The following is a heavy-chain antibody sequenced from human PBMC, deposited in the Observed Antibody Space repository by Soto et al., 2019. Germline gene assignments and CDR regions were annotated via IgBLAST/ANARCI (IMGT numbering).Heavy chain of an antibody. CDR2: IVGSGDNT. V-gene: IGHV3-23*01. D-gene: IGHD3-10*01. CDR1: GFTFSSYT. Sequence: PGGSLRLSCAASGFTFSSYTMTWVRQAPGERLEWVSSIVGSGDNTYYADSVKGRFTISRDNSKTTLYLQMNSLRAEDTAVYYCAKYYYGSGSIRAFYIWGQGTMVTVSS. J-gene: IGHJ3*02. CDR3: AKYYYGSGSIRAFYI.